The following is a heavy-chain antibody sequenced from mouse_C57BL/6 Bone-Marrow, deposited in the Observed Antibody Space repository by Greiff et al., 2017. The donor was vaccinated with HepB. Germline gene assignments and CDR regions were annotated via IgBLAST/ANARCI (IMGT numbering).Heavy chain of an antibody. J-gene: IGHJ2*01. D-gene: IGHD1-1*01. CDR1: GYTFTDYY. V-gene: IGHV1-26*01. CDR3: ARYTTVVATGYFGY. CDR2: INPNNGGT. Sequence: EVQLQQSGPELVKPGASVKISCKASGYTFTDYYMNWVKQSHGKILEWIGDINPNNGGTSYNQKFKGKATLTVDKSSSTAYMQLNSLTSEDSAVYFCARYTTVVATGYFGYWGQGTTLTVSS.